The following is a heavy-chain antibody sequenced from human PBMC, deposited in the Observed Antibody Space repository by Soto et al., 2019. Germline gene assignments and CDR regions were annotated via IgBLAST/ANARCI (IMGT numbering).Heavy chain of an antibody. V-gene: IGHV6-1*01. CDR1: GDSVSSNSAA. J-gene: IGHJ5*02. D-gene: IGHD3-10*01. CDR2: TYYRSKWYN. Sequence: SQTLSLTCAISGDSVSSNSAAWNWIRQSPSRGLEWLGRTYYRSKWYNDYVVSVKSRITINPDTSKNQFSLQLNSVTPEDTAVYYCARDEYVLLWFGESLNWFDPWGQGTLVTVSS. CDR3: ARDEYVLLWFGESLNWFDP.